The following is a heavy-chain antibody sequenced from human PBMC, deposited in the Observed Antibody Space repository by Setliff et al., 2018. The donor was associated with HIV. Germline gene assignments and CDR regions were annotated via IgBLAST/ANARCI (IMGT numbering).Heavy chain of an antibody. CDR2: IYHSGST. J-gene: IGHJ6*02. D-gene: IGHD4-17*01. V-gene: IGHV4-4*02. Sequence: SETLSLTCAVSGGSITSSNWWGWVRQPPGKGLECIGEIYHSGSTKYNPALKSRVIISVDKSKNQFSLKLSSVTAADTAVYYCARDSPLNDYGDYGLGYYGMDVWGQGTTVTVSS. CDR1: GGSITSSNW. CDR3: ARDSPLNDYGDYGLGYYGMDV.